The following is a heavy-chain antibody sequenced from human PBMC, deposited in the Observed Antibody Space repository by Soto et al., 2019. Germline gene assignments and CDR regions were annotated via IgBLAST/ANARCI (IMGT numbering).Heavy chain of an antibody. D-gene: IGHD5-18*01. J-gene: IGHJ4*02. CDR3: ARDAHSGYSYGSFNY. CDR2: IIPIFGTA. Sequence: SVKVPARLLEAPSAAMLSAGCDRPLDKGLSGWEGIIPIFGTANYAQKFQGRVTITADKSTSTAYMELSSLRSEDTAVYYCARDAHSGYSYGSFNYWGQGTLVTVSS. V-gene: IGHV1-69*06. CDR1: EAPSAAML.